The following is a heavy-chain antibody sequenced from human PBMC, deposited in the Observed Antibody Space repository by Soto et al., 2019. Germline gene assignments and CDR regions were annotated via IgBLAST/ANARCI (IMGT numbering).Heavy chain of an antibody. CDR2: INPSGGST. CDR1: GYTFTNYY. CDR3: ARGGPELATIGSFDY. Sequence: QVQVMQSGAEVKKPGASVKVSCKASGYTFTNYYIHWVRQAPGQGLEWMGIINPSGGSTNSAQKFLGRVSMTADTSTSTVYMEMISLTSDDTAVYYCARGGPELATIGSFDYWGQGTLVTVSS. V-gene: IGHV1-46*01. D-gene: IGHD5-12*01. J-gene: IGHJ4*02.